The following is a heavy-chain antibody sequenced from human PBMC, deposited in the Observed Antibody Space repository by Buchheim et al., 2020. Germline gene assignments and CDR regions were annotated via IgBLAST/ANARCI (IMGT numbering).Heavy chain of an antibody. CDR1: GDSFSNYW. V-gene: IGHV5-51*01. CDR2: IYPGDSST. J-gene: IGHJ5*02. Sequence: EVQLVQSGAEVKKPGESLKISCKGSGDSFSNYWISWARQVPGKGLEWMGIIYPGDSSTRYSPSFQGQVTFSADKSISSVYLQWSSLKTSDTAMYYCARLWGGSRESWGQGTL. D-gene: IGHD3-3*01. CDR3: ARLWGGSRES.